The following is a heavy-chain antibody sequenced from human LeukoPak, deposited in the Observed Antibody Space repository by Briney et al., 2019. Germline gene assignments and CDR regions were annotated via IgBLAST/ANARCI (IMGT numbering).Heavy chain of an antibody. J-gene: IGHJ4*02. D-gene: IGHD3-10*01. V-gene: IGHV3-48*04. Sequence: GGSLRLSCAASGFTFSSYSMNWVRQAPGKGLEWVSYISSSSSTIYYADSVKGRFTISRDNAKNSLYLQMNSLRAEDTAVHYCARSITMVRGVINHWGQGTLVTVSS. CDR3: ARSITMVRGVINH. CDR1: GFTFSSYS. CDR2: ISSSSSTI.